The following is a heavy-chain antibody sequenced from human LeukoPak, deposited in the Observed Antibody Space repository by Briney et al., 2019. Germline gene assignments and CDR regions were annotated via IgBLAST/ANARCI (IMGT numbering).Heavy chain of an antibody. J-gene: IGHJ4*02. CDR1: GFTVSSNY. V-gene: IGHV3-53*01. Sequence: PGGSLRLSCAASGFTVSSNYMSWVRQAPGKGLEWVSVIYSGGSTYYADSVKGRFTISRDNSKNTLYLQMNSLRAEDTAVYYCASSSGSWGVILGYWGQGTLVTVSS. D-gene: IGHD3-16*02. CDR3: ASSSGSWGVILGY. CDR2: IYSGGST.